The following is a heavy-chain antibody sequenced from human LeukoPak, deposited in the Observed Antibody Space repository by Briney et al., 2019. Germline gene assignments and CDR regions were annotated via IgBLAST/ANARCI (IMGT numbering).Heavy chain of an antibody. CDR1: GYTFTSYG. J-gene: IGHJ4*02. D-gene: IGHD6-25*01. Sequence: ASVKVSCKASGYTFTSYGINWVRQATGQGLEWMGWMNPNGGNTGYAQKFQGRVTLTRDTSISTAYMELSSLRSEDTAVYYCAASTIAAFSDYWGQGTLVTVSS. V-gene: IGHV1-8*01. CDR2: MNPNGGNT. CDR3: AASTIAAFSDY.